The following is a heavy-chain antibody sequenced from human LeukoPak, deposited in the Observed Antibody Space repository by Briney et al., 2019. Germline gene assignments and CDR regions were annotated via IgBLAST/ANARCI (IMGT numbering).Heavy chain of an antibody. J-gene: IGHJ3*02. D-gene: IGHD3-22*01. CDR3: ARDPQGITMIVGAFDI. V-gene: IGHV3-21*01. Sequence: PGGPLRLSCAASGFTFSSYSMNWVRQAPGKGLEWVSSISSSSSYIHYADSVKGRFTISRDNAKNSLHLQMNSLRAEDTAVYYCARDPQGITMIVGAFDIWGQGTMVTVSS. CDR1: GFTFSSYS. CDR2: ISSSSSYI.